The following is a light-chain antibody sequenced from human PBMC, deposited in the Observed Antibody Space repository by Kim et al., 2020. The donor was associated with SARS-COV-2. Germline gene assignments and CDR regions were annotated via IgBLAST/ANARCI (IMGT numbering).Light chain of an antibody. CDR3: AAWDRSLNGVV. V-gene: IGLV1-44*01. CDR1: SSNIVSNT. Sequence: GQRVTISCSGSSSNIVSNTVNWYQQLPGTAPKLLIYSNDQRPSGVPDRISGSKSGTSASLAISGLQSEDEADYYCAAWDRSLNGVVFGGGTQLTVL. CDR2: SND. J-gene: IGLJ2*01.